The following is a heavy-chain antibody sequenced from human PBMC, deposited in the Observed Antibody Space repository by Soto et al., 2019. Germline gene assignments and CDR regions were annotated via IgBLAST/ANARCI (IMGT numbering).Heavy chain of an antibody. CDR1: GYTLTELS. CDR3: ATRSQDGERRVPFDI. V-gene: IGHV1-24*01. D-gene: IGHD1-1*01. CDR2: FDPEDGET. Sequence: ASVKVSCKVSGYTLTELSMHWVRQAPGKGLEWMGGFDPEDGETIYAQKFQGRVTMTEDTSTDTAYMELSSLRSEDTAVYYCATRSQDGERRVPFDIWGQATMVTVSS. J-gene: IGHJ3*02.